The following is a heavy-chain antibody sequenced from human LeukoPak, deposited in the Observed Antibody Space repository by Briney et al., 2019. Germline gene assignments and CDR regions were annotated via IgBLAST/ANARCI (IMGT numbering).Heavy chain of an antibody. CDR2: VGVSGTDT. D-gene: IGHD4-23*01. CDR3: AKNGGATDGTGHFDY. Sequence: GGSLRLSCAASGFTFSAYAMTWVRQAPGKGLEWVSAVGVSGTDTYYADSVKGRFTISRDNSKNTLNLQMNSLRAEDTALYYCAKNGGATDGTGHFDYWGQGTLVTVSS. J-gene: IGHJ4*02. CDR1: GFTFSAYA. V-gene: IGHV3-23*01.